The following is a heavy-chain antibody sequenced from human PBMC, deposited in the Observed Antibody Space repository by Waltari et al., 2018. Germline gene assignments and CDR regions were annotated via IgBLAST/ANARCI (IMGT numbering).Heavy chain of an antibody. J-gene: IGHJ4*02. D-gene: IGHD1-26*01. CDR2: INHSGST. CDR3: ARGRRGSYYLHPFDY. CDR1: GGSFSGYY. Sequence: QVQLQQWGAGLLKPSETLSLTCAVYGGSFSGYYWSWIRQPSGKGLEWFGEINHSGSTNYNPSVKSRVTISVDTSKNQFSLKLSAVTAAETAVYYGARGRRGSYYLHPFDYWGQGTLVTVSS. V-gene: IGHV4-34*01.